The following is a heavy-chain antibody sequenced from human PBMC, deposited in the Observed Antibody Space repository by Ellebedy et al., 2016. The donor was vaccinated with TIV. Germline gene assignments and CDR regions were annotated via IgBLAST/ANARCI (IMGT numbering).Heavy chain of an antibody. J-gene: IGHJ4*02. CDR1: GGSISSYY. V-gene: IGHV4-59*03. CDR3: AKVAGGAGAPLDY. D-gene: IGHD2-15*01. Sequence: SETLSLTXTVSGGSISSYYCSWIRLHPGKGLEWIGYVHYSGRTNYNPSLRGRVIISVDTSRNQLSLKVNTVTAADTAVYYCAKVAGGAGAPLDYWGLGALVKVSS. CDR2: VHYSGRT.